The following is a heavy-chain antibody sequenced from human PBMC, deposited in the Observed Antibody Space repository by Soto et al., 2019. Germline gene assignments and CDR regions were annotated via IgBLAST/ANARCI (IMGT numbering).Heavy chain of an antibody. CDR3: ARHGGRRIAPAY. CDR2: IYPGDSDT. D-gene: IGHD2-2*01. Sequence: PGESLKISCEASGYSFTSYWIGWVRQMPGKGLEWMGIIYPGDSDTRYSPSFQGQVAMSVDKSISTAYLQWNSLKASDTAMYYCARHGGRRIAPAYWGQGTLVTVSS. J-gene: IGHJ4*02. CDR1: GYSFTSYW. V-gene: IGHV5-51*01.